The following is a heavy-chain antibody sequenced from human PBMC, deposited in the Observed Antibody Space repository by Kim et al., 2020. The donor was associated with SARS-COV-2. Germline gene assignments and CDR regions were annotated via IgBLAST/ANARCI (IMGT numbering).Heavy chain of an antibody. Sequence: GGSLRLSCAASGFNFRNYGMSWVRQAPGKGLERVSGISGSGGSTYYAQSVKGRFTISRDNSENTMYLQLNSLRAEDTAVYYCAKRATLSGSNTYWFDLWGQGTLVTVSS. CDR2: ISGSGGST. CDR3: AKRATLSGSNTYWFDL. CDR1: GFNFRNYG. V-gene: IGHV3-23*01. D-gene: IGHD5-12*01. J-gene: IGHJ5*02.